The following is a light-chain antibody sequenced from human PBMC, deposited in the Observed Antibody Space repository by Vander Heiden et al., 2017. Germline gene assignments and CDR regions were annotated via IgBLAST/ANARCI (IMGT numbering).Light chain of an antibody. CDR1: QGISSY. J-gene: IGKJ4*01. CDR2: AAS. V-gene: IGKV1-9*01. CDR3: QQLNSYPLT. Sequence: IQLTHSPSPLSSSVGGRLPITSRPSQGISSYLAWYQQKPGKAPKLLIYAASTLQSGVPSRFSGSGSGTDFTLTISSLQPEDFATYYCQQLNSYPLTFGGGTKVEIK.